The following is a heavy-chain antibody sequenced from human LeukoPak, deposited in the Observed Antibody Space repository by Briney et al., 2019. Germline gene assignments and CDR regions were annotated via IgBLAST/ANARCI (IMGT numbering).Heavy chain of an antibody. V-gene: IGHV3-30-3*01. CDR3: AREGVTSDAFDI. CDR2: ISYDGSNK. D-gene: IGHD5-18*01. CDR1: GFTFSSYA. J-gene: IGHJ3*02. Sequence: GRSLRLSCAASGFTFSSYAMHWVRQAPGKGLEWVAVISYDGSNKYYADSVKGRFTISRDNSKNTLYLQMNSLRAEDTAVYYCAREGVTSDAFDIWGQGTMVTVSS.